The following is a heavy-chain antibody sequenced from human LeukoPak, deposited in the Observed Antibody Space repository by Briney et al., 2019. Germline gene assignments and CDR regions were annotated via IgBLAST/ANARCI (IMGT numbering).Heavy chain of an antibody. Sequence: SETLSHTCTVSGGSMSSHYWSWIRQPPGKGLEWIGYISYIGSTNYNPSLKSRVTISVDTSKNQFSLRLSSVTAADTAVYYCARDPTTVTKGLDIWGQGTMVTVSS. CDR1: GGSMSSHY. V-gene: IGHV4-59*11. D-gene: IGHD4-17*01. J-gene: IGHJ3*02. CDR2: ISYIGST. CDR3: ARDPTTVTKGLDI.